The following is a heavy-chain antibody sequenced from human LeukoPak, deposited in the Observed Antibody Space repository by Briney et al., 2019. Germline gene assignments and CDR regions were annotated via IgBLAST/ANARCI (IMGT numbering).Heavy chain of an antibody. CDR1: GGTFSSYA. V-gene: IGHV1-69*05. CDR2: IIPIFGTA. J-gene: IGHJ5*02. Sequence: SVKVSCKASGGTFSSYAISWVRQAPEQGLEWMGRIIPIFGTANYAQKFQGRVTITTDESTSTAYMELSSLRSEDTAVYYCATLSVERLSIADYGDYNFRGGPAWFDPWGQGTLVTVSS. CDR3: ATLSVERLSIADYGDYNFRGGPAWFDP. D-gene: IGHD4-17*01.